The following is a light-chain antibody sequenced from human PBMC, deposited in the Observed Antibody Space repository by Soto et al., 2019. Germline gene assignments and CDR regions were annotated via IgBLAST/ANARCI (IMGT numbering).Light chain of an antibody. Sequence: EIVLTQSPATLSLSPGERATLSCRASQSVSSYLAWYQQKPGQAPRLLIYDASNRATGIPARFSGSGSGTDFTLTISSREPEDVAVYYCQQRSNWPPTFGQGTKLEI. CDR1: QSVSSY. V-gene: IGKV3-11*01. CDR3: QQRSNWPPT. J-gene: IGKJ2*01. CDR2: DAS.